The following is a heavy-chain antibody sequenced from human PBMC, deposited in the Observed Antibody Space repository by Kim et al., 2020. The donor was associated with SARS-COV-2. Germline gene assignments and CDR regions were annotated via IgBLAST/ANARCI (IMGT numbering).Heavy chain of an antibody. CDR3: ARNYYASGSYEGGFDY. D-gene: IGHD3-10*01. J-gene: IGHJ4*02. Sequence: SETLSLTCTVSGGSISSGGYYWSWIRQHPGKGLEWIGYIYYSGSTYYNPSLKSRVTISVDTSKNQFSLKLSSVTAADTAVYYCARNYYASGSYEGGFDYWGQGTLVTVSS. V-gene: IGHV4-31*03. CDR1: GGSISSGGYY. CDR2: IYYSGST.